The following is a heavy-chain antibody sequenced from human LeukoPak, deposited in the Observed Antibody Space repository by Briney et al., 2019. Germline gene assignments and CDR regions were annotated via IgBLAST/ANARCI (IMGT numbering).Heavy chain of an antibody. CDR3: ARGYYDSSGYSRAGPYYYMDV. V-gene: IGHV1-2*02. J-gene: IGHJ6*03. D-gene: IGHD3-22*01. Sequence: GASVKVSCKASGYTFTGYYMHWVRQAPGQGLEWMGWINPNSGGTNYAQKFQGRVTMTRDTSISTAYMELSRLRSDDTAVYYCARGYYDSSGYSRAGPYYYMDVWGKGTTVTVSS. CDR2: INPNSGGT. CDR1: GYTFTGYY.